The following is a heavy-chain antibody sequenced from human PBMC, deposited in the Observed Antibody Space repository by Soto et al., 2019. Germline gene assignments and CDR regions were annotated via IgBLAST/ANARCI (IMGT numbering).Heavy chain of an antibody. J-gene: IGHJ4*02. Sequence: EVQLVESGGDLVQPGGSLRLSCVASGFDFNRYSMNWVRQAPGKGLEWISYINSRSTSVFYAVSVTGRFTISRDNAKNSLYLHMKRLRADDTALYYCTSSTSPDAYWGQGTLVTVSS. CDR3: TSSTSPDAY. CDR1: GFDFNRYS. CDR2: INSRSTSV. V-gene: IGHV3-48*01. D-gene: IGHD2-2*01.